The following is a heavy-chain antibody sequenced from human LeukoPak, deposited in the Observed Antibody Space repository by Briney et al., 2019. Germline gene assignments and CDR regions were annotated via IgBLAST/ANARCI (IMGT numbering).Heavy chain of an antibody. D-gene: IGHD3-9*01. CDR1: GYTLTELS. V-gene: IGHV1-24*01. Sequence: GASVKVSCKVSGYTLTELSIYWVRQAPEKGLEWMGSFDCEDRDAIYAPKFQDRVTMTTDTSTSTAYMELRSLRSDDTAVYYCARSARDTGDILTEGFAFDIWGQGTMVTVSS. CDR3: ARSARDTGDILTEGFAFDI. J-gene: IGHJ3*02. CDR2: FDCEDRDA.